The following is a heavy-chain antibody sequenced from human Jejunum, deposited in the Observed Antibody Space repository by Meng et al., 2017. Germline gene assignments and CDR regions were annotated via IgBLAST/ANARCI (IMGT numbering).Heavy chain of an antibody. D-gene: IGHD3-10*02. CDR2: VYHSGST. Sequence: QVRLQEAGPGRVMSPAAPFAACSVCGGSFESNIWWTWIRQPPGQGLEWIGEVYHSGSTHYNPSLQSRVTISIDNSKNRFSLSLNSVTAADSAIYYCARADYVRYFDLWGRGTLVTVSS. J-gene: IGHJ2*01. CDR1: GGSFESNIW. CDR3: ARADYVRYFDL. V-gene: IGHV4-4*03.